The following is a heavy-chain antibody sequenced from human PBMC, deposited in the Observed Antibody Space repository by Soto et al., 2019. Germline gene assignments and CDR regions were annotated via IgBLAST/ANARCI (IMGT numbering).Heavy chain of an antibody. V-gene: IGHV3-11*06. CDR1: GFTFSDYY. CDR3: ASHPQSYYYDSSGSWIDY. J-gene: IGHJ4*02. Sequence: GGSLRLSCAASGFTFSDYYMSWIRQAPGKGLEWVSYISSSSSYTNYADSVKGRFTISRDNAKNSLYLQMNSLRAEDTAVYYCASHPQSYYYDSSGSWIDYWGQGTLVTVSA. D-gene: IGHD3-22*01. CDR2: ISSSSSYT.